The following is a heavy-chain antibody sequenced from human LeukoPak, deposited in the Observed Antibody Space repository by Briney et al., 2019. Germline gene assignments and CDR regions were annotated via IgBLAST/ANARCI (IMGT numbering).Heavy chain of an antibody. D-gene: IGHD4-23*01. J-gene: IGHJ6*03. Sequence: SETLSLTYAVSGGSITSDYWSWLRQSPGKGLEWRGYIYSRGTNYNPSLKSRVTISADTSKSRFSLKLTSVTAADTAVYFCASERGTANYDGSGLTLHYYYMDVWGKGTTVTVAS. CDR2: IYSRGT. CDR3: ASERGTANYDGSGLTLHYYYMDV. CDR1: GGSITSDY. V-gene: IGHV4-59*13.